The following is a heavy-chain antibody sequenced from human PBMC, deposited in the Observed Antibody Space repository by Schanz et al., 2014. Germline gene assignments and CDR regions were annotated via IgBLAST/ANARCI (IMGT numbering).Heavy chain of an antibody. J-gene: IGHJ4*02. Sequence: EVQLVESGGGLVQPGGSLRLSCAASGFTFSSYWMSWVRQAPGKGLEWVANIKQDGSEKYYVDSVQGRFTISRDNAKNSLYLQMNSLRAEDTAVYYCAKTLGGAGLTLYFDHWGQGTLVTVSS. CDR1: GFTFSSYW. CDR2: IKQDGSEK. CDR3: AKTLGGAGLTLYFDH. D-gene: IGHD3-10*01. V-gene: IGHV3-7*01.